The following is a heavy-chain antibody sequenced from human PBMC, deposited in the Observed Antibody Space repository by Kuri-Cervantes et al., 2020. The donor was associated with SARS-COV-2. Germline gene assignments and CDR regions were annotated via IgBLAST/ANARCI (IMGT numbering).Heavy chain of an antibody. V-gene: IGHV2-70*01. Sequence: SGPTLVKPTETLTLTCTVSGFSLSNARMGVSWIRQPPGKALEWLALIDWDDDKYYSTSLKTRLTISKDTSKNQVVLTMTNMDPVDTATYYCARTQAQYYYYYGMDVWGQGTTVTVSS. CDR1: GFSLSNARMG. J-gene: IGHJ6*02. CDR3: ARTQAQYYYYYGMDV. CDR2: IDWDDDK.